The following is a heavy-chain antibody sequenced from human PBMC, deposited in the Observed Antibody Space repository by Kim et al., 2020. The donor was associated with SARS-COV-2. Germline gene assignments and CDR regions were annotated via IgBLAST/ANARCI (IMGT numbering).Heavy chain of an antibody. V-gene: IGHV3-23*01. J-gene: IGHJ2*01. D-gene: IGHD3-22*01. CDR3: AKDTPLYDSRRGYFDL. CDR1: GFTFSSYA. Sequence: GGSLRLSCAASGFTFSSYAMSWVRQAPGKGLEWVSAISGSGGSTYYADSVKGRFTISRDNSKNTLYLQMNSLRAEDTAVYYCAKDTPLYDSRRGYFDLWGRGTLVTVSS. CDR2: ISGSGGST.